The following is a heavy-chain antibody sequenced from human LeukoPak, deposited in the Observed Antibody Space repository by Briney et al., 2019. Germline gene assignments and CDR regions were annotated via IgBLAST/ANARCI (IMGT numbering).Heavy chain of an antibody. CDR1: GGSINSYY. Sequence: SETLSLTCTVSGGSINSYYWSWIRQPPGKGLEWIGYIFYSGSTNYNPSLKSRVTISVDTSKNQFSLNLRSVTAADTAVYYCARSFGSGTQSWYFDLWGRGTLVTVSS. CDR2: IFYSGST. V-gene: IGHV4-59*01. D-gene: IGHD3-10*01. J-gene: IGHJ2*01. CDR3: ARSFGSGTQSWYFDL.